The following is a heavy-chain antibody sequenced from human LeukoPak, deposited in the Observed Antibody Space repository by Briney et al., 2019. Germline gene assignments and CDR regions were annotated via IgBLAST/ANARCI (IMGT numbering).Heavy chain of an antibody. CDR2: ISDAGGTT. Sequence: GGSLRLSCAASGFTFSSHAMSWVRRAPGKGLEWVSAISDAGGTTDYADSVKGRFTISRDNSKNTLFLQMNNLGAADTAVYYCAKGGNWNPNEYWGQGTLVTVSS. J-gene: IGHJ4*02. CDR3: AKGGNWNPNEY. V-gene: IGHV3-23*01. D-gene: IGHD1-1*01. CDR1: GFTFSSHA.